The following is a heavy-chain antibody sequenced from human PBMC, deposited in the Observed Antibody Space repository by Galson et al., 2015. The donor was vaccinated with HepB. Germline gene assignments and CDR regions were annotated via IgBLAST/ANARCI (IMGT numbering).Heavy chain of an antibody. V-gene: IGHV6-1*01. Sequence: CAISGDSVSSNSAAWNWIRQSPSRGLEWLGRTYYRSKRYNDYAVSVKSRITINPDTSKNQFSLQLNSVTPEDTAVYYCARGIAAVPRYSYYMDVWGKGTTVTVPS. CDR3: ARGIAAVPRYSYYMDV. CDR2: TYYRSKRYN. CDR1: GDSVSSNSAA. J-gene: IGHJ6*03. D-gene: IGHD6-13*01.